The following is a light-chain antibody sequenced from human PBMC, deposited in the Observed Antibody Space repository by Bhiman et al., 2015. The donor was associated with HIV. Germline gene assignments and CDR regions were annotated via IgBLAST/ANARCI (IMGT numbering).Light chain of an antibody. CDR1: SRDVGGYDY. V-gene: IGLV2-14*03. Sequence: QSALTQPASVSGSPGQAITISCTGTSRDVGGYDYVSWYRQHPGKAPQLIIYDVSQRPSGISHRFSGSKSGNTASLTISGLQAEDEADYYCTSYTISSLYVFGTGTKVTVL. CDR3: TSYTISSLYV. CDR2: DVS. J-gene: IGLJ1*01.